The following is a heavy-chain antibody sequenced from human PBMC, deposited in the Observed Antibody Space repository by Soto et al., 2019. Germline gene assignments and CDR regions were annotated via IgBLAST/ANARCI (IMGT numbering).Heavy chain of an antibody. V-gene: IGHV1-8*01. CDR1: GYTFTSYD. Sequence: ASVKVSCNASGYTFTSYDINWVRQATGQGLEWMGWMNPNSGNTGYAQKFQGRVTMTRNTSISTAYMELSSLRSEDTAMYYCARGLEWSWSLDPWGQGTLVTVSS. CDR2: MNPNSGNT. CDR3: ARGLEWSWSLDP. D-gene: IGHD3-3*01. J-gene: IGHJ5*02.